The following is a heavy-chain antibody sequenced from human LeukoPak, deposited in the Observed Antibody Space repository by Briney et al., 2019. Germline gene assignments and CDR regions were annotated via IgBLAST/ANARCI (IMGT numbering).Heavy chain of an antibody. D-gene: IGHD6-6*01. CDR1: GGSLSSGSYY. CDR2: IYYSGNT. CDR3: ARGVSTYYYGMDV. J-gene: IGHJ6*02. Sequence: PSETLSLTCTVSGGSLSSGSYYWSRIRQPPGKGLEWIGYIYYSGNTNYNPSVKSRVTISVDTSKNQFSLKVSSVTAADTAVYYCARGVSTYYYGMDVWGQGTTLTVSS. V-gene: IGHV4-61*01.